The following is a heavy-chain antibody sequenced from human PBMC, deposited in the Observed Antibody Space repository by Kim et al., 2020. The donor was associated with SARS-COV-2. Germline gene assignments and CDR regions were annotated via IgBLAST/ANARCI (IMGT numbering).Heavy chain of an antibody. D-gene: IGHD2-21*01. CDR2: ISYDGSNK. J-gene: IGHJ6*02. CDR3: AKGASPSSYCGGDCPLYYYYCMDV. V-gene: IGHV3-30*18. CDR1: GFTFSSYG. Sequence: GGSLRLSCAASGFTFSSYGMHWVRQAPGKGLEWVAVISYDGSNKYYADSVKGRFTISRDNSKNTLYLQMNSLRAEDTAVFYCAKGASPSSYCGGDCPLYYYYCMDVWGQGTTVTVSS.